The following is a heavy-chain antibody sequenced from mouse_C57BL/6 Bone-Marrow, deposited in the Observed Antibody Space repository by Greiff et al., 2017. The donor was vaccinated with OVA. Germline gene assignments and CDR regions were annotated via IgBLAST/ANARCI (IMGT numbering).Heavy chain of an antibody. CDR2: INPSSGYT. V-gene: IGHV1-4*01. CDR1: GYTFTSYT. J-gene: IGHJ4*01. Sequence: VKLMESGAELARPGASVKMSCKASGYTFTSYTMHWVKQRPGQGLEWIGYINPSSGYTKYNQKFKDKATLTADKSSSTAYMQLSSLTSEDSAVYYCARSPYYYGSSSYYYAMDYWGQGTSVTVSS. D-gene: IGHD1-1*01. CDR3: ARSPYYYGSSSYYYAMDY.